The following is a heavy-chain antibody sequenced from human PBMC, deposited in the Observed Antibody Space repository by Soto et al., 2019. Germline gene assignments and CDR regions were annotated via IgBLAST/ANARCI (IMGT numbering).Heavy chain of an antibody. CDR3: ARSXGGNFGIIIEGSNWFDP. CDR2: INPHGGST. Sequence: ASVKVSCKAPGDTFTSYYLNWVRQAPGQGLEWIGVINPHGGSTKYAQKFQGRVTMTRDTSRSTVYMELRSLRSGDTAIYYCARSXGGNFGIIIEGSNWFDPWGQGTLVTGSS. J-gene: IGHJ5*02. D-gene: IGHD3-3*01. V-gene: IGHV1-46*01. CDR1: GDTFTSYY.